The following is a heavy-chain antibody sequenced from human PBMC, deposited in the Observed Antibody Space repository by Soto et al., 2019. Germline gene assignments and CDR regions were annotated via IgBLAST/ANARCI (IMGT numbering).Heavy chain of an antibody. D-gene: IGHD5-18*01. CDR1: GGSISSYY. Sequence: SETLSLTCTVSGGSISSYYWSWIRQPPGKGLEWIGYFYYSGSTNYNPSLKSRVIISVDTSKNLFSLKLTSVTAADTAVYYCARIPVDTSLIYWLDPWGQGTLVTVSS. J-gene: IGHJ5*02. CDR3: ARIPVDTSLIYWLDP. V-gene: IGHV4-59*01. CDR2: FYYSGST.